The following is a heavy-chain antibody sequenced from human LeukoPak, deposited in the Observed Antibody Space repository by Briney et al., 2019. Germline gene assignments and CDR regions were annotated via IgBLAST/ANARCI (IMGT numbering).Heavy chain of an antibody. V-gene: IGHV1-18*01. D-gene: IGHD3-22*01. J-gene: IGHJ4*02. CDR1: GYTFTSYG. Sequence: ASVKVSCKASGYTFTSYGISWVRQAPGQGLEWMGWISAYNGNTNYAQKLQGRVTMTTDTSTSTAYMELRSLRSDDTAVYYCARDLMGTYATYYYDSSGYKAAIQDYHFDYWGQGTLVTVSS. CDR2: ISAYNGNT. CDR3: ARDLMGTYATYYYDSSGYKAAIQDYHFDY.